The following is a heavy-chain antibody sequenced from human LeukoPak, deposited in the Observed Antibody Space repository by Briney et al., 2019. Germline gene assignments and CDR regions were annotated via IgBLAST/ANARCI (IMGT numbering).Heavy chain of an antibody. J-gene: IGHJ4*02. Sequence: GGSLRLSCAASGFTFSSYAMSWVRQAPGKGLEWVSAISGSGGSTYYAGSVKGRFTISRDNSKNTLYLQMNSLRAEDMAIYYCAKKTTVTPGPDYFDYWGQGTLVTVSS. V-gene: IGHV3-23*01. CDR3: AKKTTVTPGPDYFDY. D-gene: IGHD4-17*01. CDR1: GFTFSSYA. CDR2: ISGSGGST.